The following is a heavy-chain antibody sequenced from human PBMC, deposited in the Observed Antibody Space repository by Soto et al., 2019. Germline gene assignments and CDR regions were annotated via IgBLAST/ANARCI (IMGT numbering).Heavy chain of an antibody. J-gene: IGHJ4*02. D-gene: IGHD3-10*01. CDR3: ATGRYYYGSEY. Sequence: SSETLSLTCTVSGGSVNSGSYYWSWIRQPPGKGLEWIGYIYYSGSTNYNPSLKSRITISLDTSKNQFSLNLSSVTAADTAVYYCATGRYYYGSEYWGQGTLVTVSS. CDR1: GGSVNSGSYY. CDR2: IYYSGST. V-gene: IGHV4-61*01.